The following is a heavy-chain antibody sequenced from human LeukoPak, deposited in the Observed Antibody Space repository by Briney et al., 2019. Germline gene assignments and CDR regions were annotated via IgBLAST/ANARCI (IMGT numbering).Heavy chain of an antibody. J-gene: IGHJ4*02. V-gene: IGHV3-53*01. Sequence: GGSLRLSCAASGFTVSSNYMSWARQAPGKGLEWVSVIYSGGSTYYADSVKGRFTISRDNSKNTLYLQMNSLRAEDTAVYYCARDLADYFDYWGQGTLVTVSS. CDR1: GFTVSSNY. CDR2: IYSGGST. CDR3: ARDLADYFDY.